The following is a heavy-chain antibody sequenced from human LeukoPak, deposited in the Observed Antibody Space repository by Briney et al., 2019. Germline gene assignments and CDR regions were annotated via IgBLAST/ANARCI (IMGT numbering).Heavy chain of an antibody. Sequence: GGSLRLSCAASGFTFSSYAMSWVRQAPGKGLEWVSAISGSGGSTYYADSVKGRFTISRDNSKNTLYLQMNSLRAEDTAVYYCAKDYYYDSSGYYGADAFDIWGQGTMVTVSS. J-gene: IGHJ3*02. CDR3: AKDYYYDSSGYYGADAFDI. D-gene: IGHD3-22*01. CDR1: GFTFSSYA. V-gene: IGHV3-23*01. CDR2: ISGSGGST.